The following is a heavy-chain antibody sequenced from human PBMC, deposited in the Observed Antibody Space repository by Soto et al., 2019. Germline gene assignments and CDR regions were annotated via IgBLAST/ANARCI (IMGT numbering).Heavy chain of an antibody. D-gene: IGHD2-15*01. V-gene: IGHV1-69*12. CDR1: GGTFSSYA. Sequence: QVQLVQSGAEVKKPGSSVKVSCKASGGTFSSYAISWVRQAPGQGLEWMGGIIPIFGTANYAQKFQGRVTITADESTRTAYVELSSLRSEDTAVYYCASSLSEGMVAATSDYWGQGTLVTVSS. CDR2: IIPIFGTA. J-gene: IGHJ4*02. CDR3: ASSLSEGMVAATSDY.